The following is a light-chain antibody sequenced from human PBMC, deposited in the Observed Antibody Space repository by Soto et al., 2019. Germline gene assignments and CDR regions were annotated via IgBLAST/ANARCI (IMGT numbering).Light chain of an antibody. CDR2: DNS. V-gene: IGLV1-51*01. J-gene: IGLJ2*01. CDR1: SSNIGNNY. Sequence: QSVLTQPPSVSAAPGQKVTISCSGSSSNIGNNYVSWHQQLPGAAPKVFIFDNSKRPSRIPDRFSGSKSGTSATLGIAGLQTGDEADYYCGTWDSSLSAVVFGGGTKVTVL. CDR3: GTWDSSLSAVV.